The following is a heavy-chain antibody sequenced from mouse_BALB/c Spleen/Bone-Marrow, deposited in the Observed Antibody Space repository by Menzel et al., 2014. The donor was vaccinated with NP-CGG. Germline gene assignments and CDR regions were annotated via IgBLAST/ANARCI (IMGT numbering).Heavy chain of an antibody. V-gene: IGHV14-3*02. CDR3: ALYYYGSSGFAY. D-gene: IGHD1-1*01. CDR1: GFNIKDTY. Sequence: VQLQQSGAELVKPGASVKLSCTASGFNIKDTYMHWVKQRPEQGLEWIGRIDPANGNTKYDPKCQGKATITADTSSNTAYLQLSSLTSEDTAVYYCALYYYGSSGFAYWGQGTLVTVSA. J-gene: IGHJ3*01. CDR2: IDPANGNT.